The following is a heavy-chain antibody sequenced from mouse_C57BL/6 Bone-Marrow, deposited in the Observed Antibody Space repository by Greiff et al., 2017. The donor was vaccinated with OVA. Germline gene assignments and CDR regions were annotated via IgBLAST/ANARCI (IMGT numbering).Heavy chain of an antibody. CDR3: AKGGYYYGRYAMDY. V-gene: IGHV1-69*01. CDR1: GYTFTSYW. CDR2: IDPSDSYT. D-gene: IGHD1-1*01. J-gene: IGHJ4*01. Sequence: QVQLKQSGAELVMPGASVKLSCKASGYTFTSYWMHWVKQRPGQGLEWIGEIDPSDSYTNYNQKFKGKSTLTVDKSSSTAYMQLSSLTSEDSAVYYCAKGGYYYGRYAMDYWGQGTSVTVSS.